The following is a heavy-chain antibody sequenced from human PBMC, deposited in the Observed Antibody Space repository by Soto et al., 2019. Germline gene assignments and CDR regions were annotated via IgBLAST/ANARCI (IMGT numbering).Heavy chain of an antibody. CDR1: GFTFSSYA. V-gene: IGHV3-30-3*01. J-gene: IGHJ4*02. CDR3: AREGRLGSGVDY. Sequence: QVQVVESGGGVVQPGRSLRLSCAASGFTFSSYAIHWVRQAPGKGLEWVAVISYDGSNKYYAASVKGRFTISRDNSKNTLYLQMNSLRAEDTAVYYCAREGRLGSGVDYWGQGTLVTVSS. CDR2: ISYDGSNK. D-gene: IGHD6-25*01.